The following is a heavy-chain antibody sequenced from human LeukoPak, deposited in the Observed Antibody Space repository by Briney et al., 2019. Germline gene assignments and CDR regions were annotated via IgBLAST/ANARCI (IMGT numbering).Heavy chain of an antibody. CDR2: ISPNSGGT. CDR1: GYTFTGYY. J-gene: IGHJ4*02. CDR3: ARAGAYGSGSYYPLGY. V-gene: IGHV1-2*02. Sequence: ASVKVSCKASGYTFTGYYMHWVRQAPGQGLEWMGWISPNSGGTNYAQKLQGRVTMTTDTSTSTAYMELRSLRSDDTAVYYCARAGAYGSGSYYPLGYWGQGTLVTVSS. D-gene: IGHD3-10*01.